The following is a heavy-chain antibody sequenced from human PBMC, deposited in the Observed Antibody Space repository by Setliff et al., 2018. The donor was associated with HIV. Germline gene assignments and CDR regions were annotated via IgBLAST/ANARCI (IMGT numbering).Heavy chain of an antibody. CDR1: GFPF. CDR3: ARKDWTVAALEY. D-gene: IGHD1-1*01. CDR2: ISDDGSDK. Sequence: GGSLRLSCGVSGFPFMHWVRQAPGKGLEWVAIISDDGSDKHFADSLKSRVTISADTSKNQVSLKLTSVTAADSAVYYCARKDWTVAALEYWGQGTLVTVSS. V-gene: IGHV3-30*03. J-gene: IGHJ4*02.